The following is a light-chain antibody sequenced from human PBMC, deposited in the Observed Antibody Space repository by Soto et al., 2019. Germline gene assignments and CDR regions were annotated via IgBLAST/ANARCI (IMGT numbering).Light chain of an antibody. Sequence: QSVLTQPPSASGTPGQRVTISCSGSSSNIGSNSVHWYQQLPGTAPKLLIYSNSQRPSGVPERISGSKSGTSASLPISGLRSEDEADYYCAAWDDSLSGVVFGGGTKLTVL. V-gene: IGLV1-47*01. CDR3: AAWDDSLSGVV. CDR2: SNS. J-gene: IGLJ2*01. CDR1: SSNIGSNS.